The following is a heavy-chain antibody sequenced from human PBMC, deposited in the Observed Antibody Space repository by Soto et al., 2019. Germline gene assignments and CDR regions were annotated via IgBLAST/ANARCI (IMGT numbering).Heavy chain of an antibody. CDR2: IVVGSGNT. J-gene: IGHJ6*02. CDR1: GFTFSSSA. Sequence: SVKVSCKTSGFTFSSSAVHWVRQARGQRLEWIGWIVVGSGNTNYAQKFQERVTITRDMSTSTAYMELSSLRSEDTAVYYCAARRLGYYYYGMDVWGQGTTVTVS. V-gene: IGHV1-58*01. D-gene: IGHD5-12*01. CDR3: AARRLGYYYYGMDV.